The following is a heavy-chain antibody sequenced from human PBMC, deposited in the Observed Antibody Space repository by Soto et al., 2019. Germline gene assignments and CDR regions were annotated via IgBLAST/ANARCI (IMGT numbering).Heavy chain of an antibody. CDR2: TYYRSKWYD. J-gene: IGHJ4*02. Sequence: SQTLSLTCAISGDSVSSNTVAWNWIRQSPSRGLEWLGRTYYRSKWYDDYAESVKSRITINPDTSKNQFSLHLNSVTPEDTAVYYCVISWFGPHVHCFDSWREGTLVTVSS. V-gene: IGHV6-1*01. CDR3: VISWFGPHVHCFDS. CDR1: GDSVSSNTVA. D-gene: IGHD3-16*01.